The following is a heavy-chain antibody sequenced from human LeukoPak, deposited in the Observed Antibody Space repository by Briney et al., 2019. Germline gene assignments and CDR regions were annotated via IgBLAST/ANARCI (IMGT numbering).Heavy chain of an antibody. V-gene: IGHV3-73*01. D-gene: IGHD3-22*01. CDR3: TRQYPRDPYDSSGYYYHDAFDI. CDR1: GFTFSGSA. CDR2: IRSKANSCAT. Sequence: QPGGSLRLSCAASGFTFSGSAMHWVRQASGKGLEWVGRIRSKANSCATAYAASVKGRFTISRDDSKNTAYLQMNSLKTEDTAVYYCTRQYPRDPYDSSGYYYHDAFDIWGQGTMVTVSS. J-gene: IGHJ3*02.